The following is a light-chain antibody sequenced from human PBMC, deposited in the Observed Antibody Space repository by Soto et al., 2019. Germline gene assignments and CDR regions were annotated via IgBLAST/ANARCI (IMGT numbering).Light chain of an antibody. CDR1: QSLSNN. J-gene: IGKJ4*01. CDR2: GAS. Sequence: EIVMTQSPATLSVSPGERATLSCRASQSLSNNLAWYQQKPGQAPRLLMYGASTRATGIPARFSGSGSGTEFTLTISSLQSEDFAVYYRQQYNNWPPLTFGGGTKVEIK. V-gene: IGKV3-15*01. CDR3: QQYNNWPPLT.